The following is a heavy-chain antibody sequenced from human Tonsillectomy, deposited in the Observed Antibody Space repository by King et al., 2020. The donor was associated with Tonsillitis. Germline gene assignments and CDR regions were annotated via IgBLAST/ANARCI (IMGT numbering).Heavy chain of an antibody. Sequence: QLVQSGGGLVQPGGSLRLSCAASGFTFSSYWMSWVRQAPGKGLEWVANIKQEGSETYYVDSVKGRFTISRDNAKNSLYLQMNSLRAEDTAVYYCARGGNKEWLVWGFDYWGQGTLVTVSS. CDR1: GFTFSSYW. CDR2: IKQEGSET. V-gene: IGHV3-7*04. J-gene: IGHJ4*02. D-gene: IGHD6-19*01. CDR3: ARGGNKEWLVWGFDY.